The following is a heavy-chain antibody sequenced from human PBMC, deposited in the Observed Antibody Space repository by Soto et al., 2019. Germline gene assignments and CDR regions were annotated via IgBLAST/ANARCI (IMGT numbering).Heavy chain of an antibody. CDR1: GGTFSSYA. CDR3: ARAGETAYQNYYYYGMDV. V-gene: IGHV1-69*01. J-gene: IGHJ6*02. Sequence: QVQLVQSGAEVKKPGSSVKVSCKASGGTFSSYAISWVRQALGQGLEWMGGIIPIFGTANYAQKFQGRVTITADESTSTAYMELSSLRSEDTAVYYCARAGETAYQNYYYYGMDVWGQGTTVTVSS. CDR2: IIPIFGTA. D-gene: IGHD5-18*01.